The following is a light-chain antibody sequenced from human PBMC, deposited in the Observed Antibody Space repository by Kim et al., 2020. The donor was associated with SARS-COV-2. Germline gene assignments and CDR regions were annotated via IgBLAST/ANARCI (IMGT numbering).Light chain of an antibody. V-gene: IGLV3-1*01. Sequence: VSVSPGQTASITCSGDRLGDKFACWYQQKPGQSPVLVIYQDNKRPSGIPERFSGSNSGNTATLTISGTQAMAEADYYCQAWDSGVVFGGGTQLTVL. CDR2: QDN. J-gene: IGLJ2*01. CDR3: QAWDSGVV. CDR1: RLGDKF.